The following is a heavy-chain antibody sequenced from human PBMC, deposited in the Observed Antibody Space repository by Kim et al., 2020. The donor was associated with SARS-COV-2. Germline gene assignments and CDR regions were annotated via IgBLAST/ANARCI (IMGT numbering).Heavy chain of an antibody. CDR3: ARESYSSGCFDT. J-gene: IGHJ5*02. D-gene: IGHD6-19*01. V-gene: IGHV4-59*01. Sequence: NYHPSLKRRVTNSVDTSKNQFSLKLSSGTAADTAGYYWARESYSSGCFDTWGQGTLVIVSS.